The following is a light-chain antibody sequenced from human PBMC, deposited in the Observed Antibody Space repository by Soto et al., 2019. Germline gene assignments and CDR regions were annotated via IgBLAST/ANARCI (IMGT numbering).Light chain of an antibody. J-gene: IGKJ3*01. CDR1: QDITSY. CDR3: EYCGYLPI. Sequence: DIQMTQSPSSLSASVGDRVTITCQASQDITSYLNWYQHKPGKAPKLLIYDASILEAGVPPRLSGSGSGTDFTFTISSLQPEDVETYYCEYCGYLPIFGRGTTVDFK. CDR2: DAS. V-gene: IGKV1-33*01.